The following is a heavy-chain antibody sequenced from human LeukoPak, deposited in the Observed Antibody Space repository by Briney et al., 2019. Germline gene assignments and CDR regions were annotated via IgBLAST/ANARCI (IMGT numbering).Heavy chain of an antibody. D-gene: IGHD3-22*01. Sequence: GGSLRLSCAASGFTFDDYAMHWVRQAPGKGLEWVSGISWNSGSIGYADSVKGRFTISRDNAKNSLYLQMNSLRAEDMALYYCARGNYYDSSGYGTYFDYWGQETLVTVSS. CDR2: ISWNSGSI. CDR3: ARGNYYDSSGYGTYFDY. V-gene: IGHV3-9*03. CDR1: GFTFDDYA. J-gene: IGHJ4*02.